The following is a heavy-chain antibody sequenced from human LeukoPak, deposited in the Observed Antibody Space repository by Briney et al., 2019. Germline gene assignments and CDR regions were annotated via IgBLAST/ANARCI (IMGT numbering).Heavy chain of an antibody. Sequence: ASVKVSCKASGGTFISYTISWVRQAPGQGLEWMGRIIPILGIANYAQKFQGRVAITADKSTSTAYMELSSLRSEDTAVYYCARAEGGYSSSSIWGQGTLVTVSS. CDR1: GGTFISYT. V-gene: IGHV1-69*02. J-gene: IGHJ4*02. CDR3: ARAEGGYSSSSI. D-gene: IGHD6-6*01. CDR2: IIPILGIA.